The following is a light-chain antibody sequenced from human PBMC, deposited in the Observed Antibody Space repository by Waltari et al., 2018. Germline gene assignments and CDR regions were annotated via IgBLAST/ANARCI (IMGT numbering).Light chain of an antibody. CDR2: DVV. J-gene: IGLJ2*01. Sequence: QSALTQPASVSGSPGQTITISCTGTRSDIAGHTYVSWYQQHPGKAPKLMIYDVVKRPSGVSNRFSGSKSGNTASLTISGLQAEDDAIYYCSSYASSKFGGGTKLTVL. V-gene: IGLV2-14*01. CDR3: SSYASSK. CDR1: RSDIAGHTY.